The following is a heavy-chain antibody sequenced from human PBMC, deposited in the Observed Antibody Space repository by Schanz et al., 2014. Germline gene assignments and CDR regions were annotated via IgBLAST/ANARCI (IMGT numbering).Heavy chain of an antibody. CDR3: ARGGPAYYFDD. J-gene: IGHJ4*02. V-gene: IGHV3-48*01. CDR1: GFTFSSYS. CDR2: ISSSSSTR. Sequence: VQLVESGGGVVQPGRSLRLSCAASGFTFSSYSMNWVRQAPGKGLEWVSYISSSSSTRYYADSVKGRFTISRDNSKNTLYLQMNSLRPGDTAVYYCARGGPAYYFDDWGQGTLVIVSS.